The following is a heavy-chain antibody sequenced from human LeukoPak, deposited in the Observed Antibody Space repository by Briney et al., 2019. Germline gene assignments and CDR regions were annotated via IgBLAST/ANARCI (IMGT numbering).Heavy chain of an antibody. CDR2: IYYSGST. CDR3: ARADYYDSRCWFDP. J-gene: IGHJ5*02. CDR1: GGSISSGDYY. D-gene: IGHD3-22*01. V-gene: IGHV4-30-4*01. Sequence: SETLSLTCTVSGGSISSGDYYWSWIRQPPGKGLEWIGYIYYSGSTYYNPSLKSRVTTSVDTSKNQFSLKLSSVTAADTAVYYCARADYYDSRCWFDPWGQGTLVTVSS.